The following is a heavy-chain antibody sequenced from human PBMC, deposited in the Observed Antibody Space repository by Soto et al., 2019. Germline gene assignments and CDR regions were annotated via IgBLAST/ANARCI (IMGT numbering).Heavy chain of an antibody. D-gene: IGHD2-21*02. CDR2: ISGGGGTT. Sequence: GGSLRLSCAASGFTFSSYIMNWVRQAPGKGLEWVSGISGGGGTTYYADSVEGRFTISRDDSKNTLYLQMNSLRAEDTAVYYCSNSLPPYCGGDCYSKAAFLYWGQGTLVTVSS. J-gene: IGHJ4*02. CDR1: GFTFSSYI. V-gene: IGHV3-23*01. CDR3: SNSLPPYCGGDCYSKAAFLY.